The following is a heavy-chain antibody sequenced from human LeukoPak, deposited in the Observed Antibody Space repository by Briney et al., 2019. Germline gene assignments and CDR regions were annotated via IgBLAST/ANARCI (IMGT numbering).Heavy chain of an antibody. CDR2: VYYSGST. J-gene: IGHJ4*02. V-gene: IGHV4-61*05. CDR1: GGLISSSSYY. Sequence: SETLSLTCTVSGGLISSSSYYWSWIRQPPGKGLEWIGYVYYSGSTNYNPSLKSRVTISVDTSKKQFSLKLSSVTAADTAVYYCARRPDGTSHFDYWGQGTLVTVSS. D-gene: IGHD6-6*01. CDR3: ARRPDGTSHFDY.